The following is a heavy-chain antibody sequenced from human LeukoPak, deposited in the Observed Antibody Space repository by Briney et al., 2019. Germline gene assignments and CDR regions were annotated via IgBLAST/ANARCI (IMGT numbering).Heavy chain of an antibody. D-gene: IGHD3-10*01. Sequence: GGSLRLSCAASGFTFSSYGMHWVRQAPGKGLEWVAFIRYDGSNKYYADSVKGRFTISRDNSKNTLYLQMNSLRAEDTAVYYCARGVTMVRGVILSYYYYMDVWGKGTTVTISS. J-gene: IGHJ6*03. V-gene: IGHV3-30*02. CDR1: GFTFSSYG. CDR2: IRYDGSNK. CDR3: ARGVTMVRGVILSYYYYMDV.